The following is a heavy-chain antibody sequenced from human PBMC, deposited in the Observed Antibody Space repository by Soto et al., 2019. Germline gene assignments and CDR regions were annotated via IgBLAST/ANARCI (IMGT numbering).Heavy chain of an antibody. J-gene: IGHJ4*02. CDR3: ARGGGYCSSTSCYTYFFDY. Sequence: SETLSLTCTVSSDSVSSSSYYWSWVRQPPGKGLEWIGYIHHSGSTNFNPSLKSRVTISVDTSKNQFSLRLSSVTAADTAMYYCARGGGYCSSTSCYTYFFDYWGQGTPVTVSS. CDR2: IHHSGST. V-gene: IGHV4-61*01. D-gene: IGHD2-2*01. CDR1: SDSVSSSSYY.